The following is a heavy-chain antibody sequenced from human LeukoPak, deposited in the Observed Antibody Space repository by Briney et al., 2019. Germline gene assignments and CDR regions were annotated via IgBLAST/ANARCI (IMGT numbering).Heavy chain of an antibody. CDR1: GGSISSSSYY. CDR3: ARGTTSYYDSSGYPFDY. Sequence: PSETLSLTCTVSGGSISSSSYYWGWIRQPPGKGLEWIGSIYYSGSTYYNPSLKSRVTISVDTSKNQFSLKLSSVTAADTAVYYCARGTTSYYDSSGYPFDYWGQGTLVTVSS. CDR2: IYYSGST. J-gene: IGHJ4*02. D-gene: IGHD3-22*01. V-gene: IGHV4-39*07.